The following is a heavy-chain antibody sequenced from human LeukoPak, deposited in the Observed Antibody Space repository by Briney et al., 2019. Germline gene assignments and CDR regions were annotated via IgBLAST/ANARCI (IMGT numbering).Heavy chain of an antibody. V-gene: IGHV4-30-2*01. CDR2: IYHSGST. CDR1: GGSISSGGYS. CDR3: ARNKRGYGMDA. D-gene: IGHD1/OR15-1a*01. Sequence: SQTLSLTCAVSGGSISSGGYSWSWIRQPPGKGLEWIGYIYHSGSTYYNPSLKSRVTISVDRSKNQFSLKLSSVTAADTAVYYCARNKRGYGMDAWGQGTTATVSS. J-gene: IGHJ6*02.